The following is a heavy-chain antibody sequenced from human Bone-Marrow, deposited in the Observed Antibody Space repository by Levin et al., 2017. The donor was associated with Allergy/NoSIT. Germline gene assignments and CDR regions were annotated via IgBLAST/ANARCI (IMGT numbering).Heavy chain of an antibody. Sequence: GESLKISCAASGFTFSSYAMHWVRQAPGKGLEWVAVISYDGSNKYYADSVKGRFTISRDNSKNTLYLQMNSLRAEDTAVYYCARTLGDYGDYGYWGQGTLVTVSS. CDR1: GFTFSSYA. V-gene: IGHV3-30-3*01. CDR2: ISYDGSNK. CDR3: ARTLGDYGDYGY. J-gene: IGHJ4*02. D-gene: IGHD4-17*01.